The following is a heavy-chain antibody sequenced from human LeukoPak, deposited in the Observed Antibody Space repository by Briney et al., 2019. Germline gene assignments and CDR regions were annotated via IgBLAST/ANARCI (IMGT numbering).Heavy chain of an antibody. CDR3: AKDDIVGITTDYFDY. Sequence: PGGSLKLSCAASGFTFSSYGMSWVRQAPGKGLEWVSTISASGGNTYYADSVKGRFTISRDNSKKTLYLQMNNLRGEDTAVYFCAKDDIVGITTDYFDYWGQGTLVSVSS. V-gene: IGHV3-23*01. J-gene: IGHJ4*02. D-gene: IGHD1-26*01. CDR1: GFTFSSYG. CDR2: ISASGGNT.